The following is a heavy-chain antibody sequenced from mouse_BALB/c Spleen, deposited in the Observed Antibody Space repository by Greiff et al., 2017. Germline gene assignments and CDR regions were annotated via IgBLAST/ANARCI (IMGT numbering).Heavy chain of an antibody. Sequence: RVRPGVSVKISCKGSGYTFTDYAMHWVKQSHAKSLEWIGVISTYYGDASYNQKFKGKATMTVDKSSSTAYMELARLTSEDSAIYYCARRGPNTTASYWYFGVWGAGTTVTVSS. J-gene: IGHJ1*01. CDR3: ARRGPNTTASYWYFGV. V-gene: IGHV1S137*01. CDR1: GYTFTDYA. CDR2: ISTYYGDA. D-gene: IGHD1-2*01.